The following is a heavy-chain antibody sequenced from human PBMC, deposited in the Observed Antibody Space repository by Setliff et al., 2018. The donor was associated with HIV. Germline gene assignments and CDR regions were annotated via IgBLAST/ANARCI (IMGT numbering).Heavy chain of an antibody. D-gene: IGHD2-8*01. Sequence: VKVSCKASGYTFTKYGVSWVRQAPGQGLEWMGWISAYNGNTNYPQKFQGRVTMTTDTSTSTAYMELRSLRSDDTAVYYCARGYCTNAVCSDDFDIWGQGTMVTVSS. CDR2: ISAYNGNT. J-gene: IGHJ3*02. CDR3: ARGYCTNAVCSDDFDI. CDR1: GYTFTKYG. V-gene: IGHV1-18*01.